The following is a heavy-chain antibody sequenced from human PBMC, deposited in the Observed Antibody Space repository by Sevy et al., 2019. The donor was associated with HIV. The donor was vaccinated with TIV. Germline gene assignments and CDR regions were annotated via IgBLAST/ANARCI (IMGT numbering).Heavy chain of an antibody. V-gene: IGHV3-53*01. J-gene: IGHJ3*02. CDR3: ARAHSWMELDAFDI. CDR1: GFTVSSNY. D-gene: IGHD6-13*01. Sequence: GGSLRLSCAASGFTVSSNYMSWVRQAPGKGLEWVSVIYSGGSTYYADSVKGRFTISRDNSKNTLDLQMNSLRAEDTAVYYCARAHSWMELDAFDIWGQGTMVTVSS. CDR2: IYSGGST.